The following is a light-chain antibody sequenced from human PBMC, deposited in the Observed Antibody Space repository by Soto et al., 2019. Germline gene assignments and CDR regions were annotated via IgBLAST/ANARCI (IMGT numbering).Light chain of an antibody. CDR3: QQRTNWLT. CDR2: GAS. V-gene: IGKV3D-15*01. Sequence: EIVMTQSPSTRSVSPGERATLSCRASQSVSSNLAWYQQKPGQAPRLLIYGASTRATGIPARFSGSGSGTEFTLSISSLEPEDFAVYYCQQRTNWLTFGGGTKVDIK. CDR1: QSVSSN. J-gene: IGKJ4*01.